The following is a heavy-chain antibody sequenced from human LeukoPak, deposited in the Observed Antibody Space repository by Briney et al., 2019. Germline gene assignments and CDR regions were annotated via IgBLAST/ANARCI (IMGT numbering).Heavy chain of an antibody. J-gene: IGHJ4*02. D-gene: IGHD4-11*01. CDR1: GFTFSSYG. CDR2: ISYDGGNK. Sequence: GGSLRLSCAASGFTFSSYGMYWVRQAPGKGLEWVAIISYDGGNKYYADSVKGRFTISRDNAKNSLYLQMSSLRAEDTALYYCARVASNYDFDYWGQGTLVTVSS. V-gene: IGHV3-30*03. CDR3: ARVASNYDFDY.